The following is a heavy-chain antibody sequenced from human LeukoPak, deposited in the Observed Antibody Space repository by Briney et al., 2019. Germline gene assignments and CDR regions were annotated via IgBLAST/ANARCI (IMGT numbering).Heavy chain of an antibody. Sequence: SETLSLTCTVSGGSISSGDYYWSWIRHPPGKGLEWIGYIYYSGSTYYNPSLKSRVTISVDTSKNQFSLKLSSVTAADTAVYYCAREDSSGYYAIWGQGTMVTVSS. CDR3: AREDSSGYYAI. J-gene: IGHJ3*02. D-gene: IGHD3-22*01. CDR1: GGSISSGDYY. CDR2: IYYSGST. V-gene: IGHV4-30-4*01.